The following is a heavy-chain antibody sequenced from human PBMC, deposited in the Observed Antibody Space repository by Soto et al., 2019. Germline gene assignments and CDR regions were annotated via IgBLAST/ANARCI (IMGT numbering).Heavy chain of an antibody. CDR2: MYYNGNI. Sequence: SETLSLTCNASGGSISNYYWTWVRQSPEKGLEWIGYMYYNGNINYNPSLKSRVTISIDTSKNQFSLTLKSVTAADTAVYYCASGGNWFDPWGQGVLVTVS. CDR3: ASGGNWFDP. D-gene: IGHD3-16*01. J-gene: IGHJ5*02. CDR1: GGSISNYY. V-gene: IGHV4-59*01.